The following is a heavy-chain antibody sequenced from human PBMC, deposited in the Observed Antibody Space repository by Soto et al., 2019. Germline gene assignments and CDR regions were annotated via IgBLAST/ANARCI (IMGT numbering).Heavy chain of an antibody. CDR2: ISAYNGNT. Sequence: ASVKVSCKASGYTFTSYGISWVRQAPGQGLEWMGWISAYNGNTNYAQKLQGRVTMTRDTSTSTAYMELRSLRSDDTAVYYCARGVGYCSSTSCYIAAYYYGMDVWGQGTTVTVSS. CDR1: GYTFTSYG. J-gene: IGHJ6*02. D-gene: IGHD2-2*02. CDR3: ARGVGYCSSTSCYIAAYYYGMDV. V-gene: IGHV1-18*01.